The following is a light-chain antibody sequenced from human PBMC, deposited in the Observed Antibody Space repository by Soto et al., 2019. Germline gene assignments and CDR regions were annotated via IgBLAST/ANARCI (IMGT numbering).Light chain of an antibody. V-gene: IGLV2-8*01. CDR2: EVN. CDR1: SSDFAAYNY. Sequence: QSALTQPPSASGSPGQSVTISCTGTSSDFAAYNYVSWYQLHPGKSPKLILYEVNQRPSGVPDRFSGSKSGNTASLTVSGLQADDEADYYCSSYVANNNLRVFGTGTNLTVL. CDR3: SSYVANNNLRV. J-gene: IGLJ1*01.